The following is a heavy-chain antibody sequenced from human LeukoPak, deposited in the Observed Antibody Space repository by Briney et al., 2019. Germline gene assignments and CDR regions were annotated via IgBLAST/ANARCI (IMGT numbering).Heavy chain of an antibody. J-gene: IGHJ5*02. CDR1: TGSFSGYY. Sequence: SETLSLTCAVYTGSFSGYYWSWIRQPPGEGLEWIGEINHSGTTNYNPSLKSRVTISLDTSKNQFSLKLRSVTAADTAVYYCARESLAARRGRNWFDPWGQGTLVTVSS. V-gene: IGHV4-34*01. CDR3: ARESLAARRGRNWFDP. CDR2: INHSGTT. D-gene: IGHD6-6*01.